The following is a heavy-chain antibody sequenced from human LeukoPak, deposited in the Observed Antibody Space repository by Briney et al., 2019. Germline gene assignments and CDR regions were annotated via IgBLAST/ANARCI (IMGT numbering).Heavy chain of an antibody. CDR3: ARGEWLVF. D-gene: IGHD6-19*01. V-gene: IGHV4-59*01. J-gene: IGHJ4*02. Sequence: PSETLSLTCTVSGGSISSYHWSWIRQPPGKGLEWIGYIYYSGSTNYNPSLKSRVTISVDTSKNQFSLKLSSVTAADTAVYYCARGEWLVFWGQGTLVTVSS. CDR1: GGSISSYH. CDR2: IYYSGST.